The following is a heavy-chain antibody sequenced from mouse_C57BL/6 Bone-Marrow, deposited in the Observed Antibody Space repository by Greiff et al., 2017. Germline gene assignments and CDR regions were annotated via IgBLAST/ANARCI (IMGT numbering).Heavy chain of an antibody. Sequence: QVQLQQPGAELVKPGASVKLSCKASGYTFTSYWMHWVKQRPGRGLEWIGMIDPNSGGTKYNEKFKSKATLTVDKPSSTAYMQLSSLTSEDSAVYYCARSDHGNPGDFDVWGTGTTVTVSS. CDR3: ARSDHGNPGDFDV. CDR1: GYTFTSYW. J-gene: IGHJ1*03. V-gene: IGHV1-72*01. D-gene: IGHD2-1*01. CDR2: IDPNSGGT.